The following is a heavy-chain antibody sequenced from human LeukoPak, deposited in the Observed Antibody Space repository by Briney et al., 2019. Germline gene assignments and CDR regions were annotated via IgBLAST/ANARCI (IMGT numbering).Heavy chain of an antibody. CDR2: IYYSGST. CDR1: GGSISSSSYY. D-gene: IGHD1-26*01. CDR3: ARKWELHWGHFDY. J-gene: IGHJ4*02. Sequence: SETLSLTCTVSGGSISSSSYYWGWIRQPPGKGLEWIGSIYYSGSTYYNLSLKSRVTISVDTSKNQFSLKLSSVTAADTAVYYCARKWELHWGHFDYWGQGTLVTVSS. V-gene: IGHV4-39*01.